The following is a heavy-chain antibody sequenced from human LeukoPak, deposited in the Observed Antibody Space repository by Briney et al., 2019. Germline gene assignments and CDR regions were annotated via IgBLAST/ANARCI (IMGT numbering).Heavy chain of an antibody. CDR2: INPNSGGT. J-gene: IGHJ4*02. CDR3: ARDRGSYQNGHFDY. Sequence: ASVKVSCKASGYTFTGYYMHWVRQAPGQGLEWMGWINPNSGGTNYAQKFQGRVTMTRDTSISTAYMELSRLRSDDTAVYYCARDRGSYQNGHFDYWGQGTLVTVSS. V-gene: IGHV1-2*02. CDR1: GYTFTGYY. D-gene: IGHD1-26*01.